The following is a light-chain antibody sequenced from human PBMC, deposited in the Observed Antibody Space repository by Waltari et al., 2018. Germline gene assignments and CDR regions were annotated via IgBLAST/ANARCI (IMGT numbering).Light chain of an antibody. CDR1: QSVSHW. Sequence: EIQLTQSPSTLSASVGDRVTITCRASQSVSHWLSWYQEQPGKAPKLLIYKASGLENGVPSRFGGSGSETEFSLTISGLQPDDFATYYCQHYSSYPYTFGQGTRLEIK. CDR3: QHYSSYPYT. J-gene: IGKJ2*01. V-gene: IGKV1-5*03. CDR2: KAS.